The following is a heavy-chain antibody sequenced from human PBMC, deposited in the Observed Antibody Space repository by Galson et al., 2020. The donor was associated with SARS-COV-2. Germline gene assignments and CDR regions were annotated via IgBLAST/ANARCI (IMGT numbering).Heavy chain of an antibody. D-gene: IGHD4-17*01. CDR3: ARDYGDQYFDY. J-gene: IGHJ4*02. V-gene: IGHV3-66*01. Sequence: GESLKISCAASGFTFSSYGMHWVRQAPGKGLEWVSVIYSGGSTYYADSVKGRFTISRDNSKNTLYLQMNSLRAEDTAVYYCARDYGDQYFDYWGQGTLVTVSS. CDR2: IYSGGST. CDR1: GFTFSSYG.